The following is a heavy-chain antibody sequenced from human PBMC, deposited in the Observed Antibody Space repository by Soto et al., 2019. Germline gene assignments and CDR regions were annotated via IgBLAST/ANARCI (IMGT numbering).Heavy chain of an antibody. J-gene: IGHJ4*02. V-gene: IGHV3-30*01. CDR1: GFIFTSYI. CDR2: VSYDGSKK. Sequence: QVQLVESGGGVVQPRRSLRLSCAASGFIFTSYIVHWVRQAPGKGLEWVASVSYDGSKKHYADSVKGRFSISRDNSKNTVYLQMNSLXTXDTAXYXXXXDXXXLXXXXFDSXXXGTLVTVSS. CDR3: XXDXXXLXXXXFDS.